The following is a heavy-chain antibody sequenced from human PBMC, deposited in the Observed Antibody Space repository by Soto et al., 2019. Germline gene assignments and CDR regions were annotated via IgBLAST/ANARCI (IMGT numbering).Heavy chain of an antibody. CDR1: GFTFSSYA. D-gene: IGHD6-13*01. Sequence: QVQLVESGGGVVQPGRSLRLSCAASGFTFSSYAMHWVRQAPGKGLEWVAVISYDGSTKYYADSVKGRFTISRDNSKNTMYLQMNSLRAEDTAVYYCARSSRCETWGQGTLVTVSS. V-gene: IGHV3-30-3*01. CDR2: ISYDGSTK. J-gene: IGHJ4*02. CDR3: ARSSRCET.